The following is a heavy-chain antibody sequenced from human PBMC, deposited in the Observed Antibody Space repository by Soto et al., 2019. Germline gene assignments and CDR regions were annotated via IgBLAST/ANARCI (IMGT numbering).Heavy chain of an antibody. CDR3: ARGRGGTYDAFDI. CDR2: IYYSGTT. Sequence: QVQLRESGPGLVKPSETLSLTCTVSSGSIGTYFWSWIRQPPGKGLEWIGYIYYSGTTNYNPSLQSRVTIFLDTSKNQFSLRLSSVTAADTAVYYCARGRGGTYDAFDIWGQGTLVTVSS. D-gene: IGHD1-26*01. J-gene: IGHJ3*02. V-gene: IGHV4-59*01. CDR1: SGSIGTYF.